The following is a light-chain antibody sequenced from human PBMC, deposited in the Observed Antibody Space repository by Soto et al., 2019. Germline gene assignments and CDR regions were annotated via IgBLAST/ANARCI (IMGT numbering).Light chain of an antibody. V-gene: IGLV2-8*01. CDR2: EVS. J-gene: IGLJ1*01. CDR3: SSYAGNNNPYV. Sequence: QSVLTQPPSASGAAGQSVTISCTGTSSDVGGYNYVSWYQHHPGKAPKLMVSEVSKRPSGVPDRFSGSKSGNTASLTVSGLQAEDEADYYCSSYAGNNNPYVFGTGTKVTVL. CDR1: SSDVGGYNY.